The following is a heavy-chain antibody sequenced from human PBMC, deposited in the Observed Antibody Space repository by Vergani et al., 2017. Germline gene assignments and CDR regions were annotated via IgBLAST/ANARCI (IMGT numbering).Heavy chain of an antibody. CDR3: AKNGAITGTTRIAFDI. V-gene: IGHV3-30*18. D-gene: IGHD1-7*01. J-gene: IGHJ3*02. CDR2: ISSDGSNK. CDR1: GFNFSVFG. Sequence: QVQLVESGGGVVQPGRSLRLSCVASGFNFSVFGMHWVRQTPGKGLEWVAVISSDGSNKYYGDSVKGRFTICRDNSKNTVYLQMSSLRAEDTAVYYCAKNGAITGTTRIAFDIWGQGTMVTVSS.